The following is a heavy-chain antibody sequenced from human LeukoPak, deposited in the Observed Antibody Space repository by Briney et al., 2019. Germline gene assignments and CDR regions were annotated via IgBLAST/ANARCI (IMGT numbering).Heavy chain of an antibody. D-gene: IGHD2-15*01. CDR3: ARGYCSGGSCYYGEAFDI. J-gene: IGHJ3*02. V-gene: IGHV4-59*12. Sequence: PSETLSLTCTVSGGSISSYYWSWIRQPPGKGLEWIGYIYYSGSTKYNPSLKSRVTISLDTSKNQFSLKLSSVTAADTALYYCARGYCSGGSCYYGEAFDIWGQGTMVTVS. CDR2: IYYSGST. CDR1: GGSISSYY.